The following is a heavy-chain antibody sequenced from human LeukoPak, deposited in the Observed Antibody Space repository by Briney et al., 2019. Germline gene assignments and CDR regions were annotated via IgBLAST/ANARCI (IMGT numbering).Heavy chain of an antibody. Sequence: GGSLRLSSAASGFTFSTYAVSWVRQAPGKGLEWVSDISGSGGSTYYADSVKGRFTISRDNSKDTVYLQMNSLRVDDTAVYYCAKSNREQLVRSYGLDVWGQRTTVTVSS. CDR3: AKSNREQLVRSYGLDV. D-gene: IGHD6-13*01. V-gene: IGHV3-23*01. CDR1: GFTFSTYA. CDR2: ISGSGGST. J-gene: IGHJ6*02.